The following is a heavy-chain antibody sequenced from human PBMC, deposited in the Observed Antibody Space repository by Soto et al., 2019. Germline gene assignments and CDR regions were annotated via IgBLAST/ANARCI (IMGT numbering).Heavy chain of an antibody. D-gene: IGHD6-6*01. CDR1: GFTFSSYG. CDR3: ARGNFKAHRIAARDDYYYGMDV. CDR2: IWYDGSNK. J-gene: IGHJ6*02. Sequence: QVQLVESGGGVVQPGRSLRLSCAASGFTFSSYGMHWVRQAPGKGLEWVAVIWYDGSNKYYADSVKGRFTISRDNSKSTLYLQMNSLRAEDTAVYYCARGNFKAHRIAARDDYYYGMDVWGQGTTVTVSS. V-gene: IGHV3-33*01.